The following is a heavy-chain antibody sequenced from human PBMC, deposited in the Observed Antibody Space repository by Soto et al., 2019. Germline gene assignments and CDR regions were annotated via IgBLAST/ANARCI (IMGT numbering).Heavy chain of an antibody. Sequence: QVQLVQSGAEVKKPGASVKVSCKASGYTFTGYYMHWVRQAPGQGLEWMGWINPNSGGTNYAQKFQGWVTMTRDTSISTAYMELSRLRSDDTAVYYCARAFRDSSSWNDYYGMDVWGQGTTVTVSS. V-gene: IGHV1-2*04. D-gene: IGHD6-13*01. CDR3: ARAFRDSSSWNDYYGMDV. CDR1: GYTFTGYY. J-gene: IGHJ6*02. CDR2: INPNSGGT.